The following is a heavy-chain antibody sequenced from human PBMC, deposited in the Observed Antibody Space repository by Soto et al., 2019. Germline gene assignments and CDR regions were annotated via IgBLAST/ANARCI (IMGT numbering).Heavy chain of an antibody. V-gene: IGHV1-69*13. J-gene: IGHJ4*02. CDR2: IVPIFGTA. CDR1: GGPFSSYA. Sequence: SVKFSCKASGGPFSSYAISCVRQAPGHRLEWMGGIVPIFGTANYAQKFKGRVTITADESTSTAYMELSSLRAEDTAVYYCARELALGATMGLVGGFDYWGQGSLDTVSS. D-gene: IGHD1-26*01. CDR3: ARELALGATMGLVGGFDY.